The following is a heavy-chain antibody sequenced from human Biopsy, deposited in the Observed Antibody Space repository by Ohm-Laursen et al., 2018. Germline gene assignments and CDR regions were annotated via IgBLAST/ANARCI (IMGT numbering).Heavy chain of an antibody. D-gene: IGHD1-26*01. Sequence: SVTASCKAYGGTFINYAISWVRQAPGQGLEWMGGIIPMFGTANYAQMFQGRVTISADESTSTSYMELSSLTTEDTAIYYCARGPHSGSHSCFDYWGRGTLVTVSS. CDR1: GGTFINYA. V-gene: IGHV1-69*13. CDR3: ARGPHSGSHSCFDY. J-gene: IGHJ4*02. CDR2: IIPMFGTA.